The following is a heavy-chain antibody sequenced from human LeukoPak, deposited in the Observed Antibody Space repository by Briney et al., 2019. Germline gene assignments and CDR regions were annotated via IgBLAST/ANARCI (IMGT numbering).Heavy chain of an antibody. CDR3: ARDNSGSYYPWCPDY. Sequence: PGGSLRLSCAACCFNLYSYSMDWVRQAPGKGLEWVSSISSSSSYIYYADSLKGRFTISRDNAKNSLYLQMNSLRAKDTAVQYCARDNSGSYYPWCPDYWGQGTLVTVSS. J-gene: IGHJ4*02. CDR1: CFNLYSYS. V-gene: IGHV3-21*01. CDR2: ISSSSSYI. D-gene: IGHD1-26*01.